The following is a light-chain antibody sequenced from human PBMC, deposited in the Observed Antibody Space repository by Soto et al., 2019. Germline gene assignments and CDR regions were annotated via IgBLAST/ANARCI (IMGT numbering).Light chain of an antibody. CDR2: GAS. CDR1: QSVSSN. J-gene: IGKJ4*01. CDR3: QQYNNWPRLT. V-gene: IGKV3D-15*01. Sequence: EILMTQSPATLSVSPGERATLSCRASQSVSSNLAWYQQKVGQAPRLLIYGASIRATGIPARFSGSGSGTEFTLTISSLQSEDFAVYFCQQYNNWPRLTFGGGTKVEIK.